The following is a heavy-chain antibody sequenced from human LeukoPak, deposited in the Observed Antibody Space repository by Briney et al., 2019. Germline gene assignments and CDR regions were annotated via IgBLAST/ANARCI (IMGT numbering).Heavy chain of an antibody. CDR2: ISSSSSTI. Sequence: GGSLRLSCAASGFTFSSYRMNWVRQAPGKGLEWVSYISSSSSTIYYADSVKGRFTISRDNAKNSLYLQMNSLRAEDTAVYYCARTNGYYGSGGLTTGAREPWSPSPQWLLWFGRFDYWGQGTLVTVSS. CDR3: ARTNGYYGSGGLTTGAREPWSPSPQWLLWFGRFDY. J-gene: IGHJ4*02. V-gene: IGHV3-48*04. D-gene: IGHD3-10*01. CDR1: GFTFSSYR.